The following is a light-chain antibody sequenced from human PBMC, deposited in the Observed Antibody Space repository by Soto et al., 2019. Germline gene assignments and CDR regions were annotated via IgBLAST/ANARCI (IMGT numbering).Light chain of an antibody. CDR3: QQYVSSPLT. J-gene: IGKJ4*01. CDR2: DTS. V-gene: IGKV3-20*01. CDR1: QSVSSSS. Sequence: EIVLTQAPGTLSLSPGERATLSCRASQSVSSSSLAWYQQKPGQAPRLLIYDTSSRATGIPDRFSGSGSGTDFTLTISRLEPEDFAVYYCQQYVSSPLTFSGGTKVDI.